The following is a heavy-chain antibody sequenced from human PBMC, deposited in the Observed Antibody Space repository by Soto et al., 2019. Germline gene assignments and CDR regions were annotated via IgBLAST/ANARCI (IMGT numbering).Heavy chain of an antibody. CDR1: GASITSSHW. D-gene: IGHD3-22*01. J-gene: IGHJ4*02. Sequence: SETLSLTCTVSAVSGASITSSHWWRCVRQPPGKGLEWIGEIHHSGSTNYSPSLKSRVTISVDQSKNQFSLKLSSVTAADTAVYYCLRDVGHFYDSSPAVYFDFWGQGTLVTVSS. CDR2: IHHSGST. CDR3: LRDVGHFYDSSPAVYFDF. V-gene: IGHV4-4*02.